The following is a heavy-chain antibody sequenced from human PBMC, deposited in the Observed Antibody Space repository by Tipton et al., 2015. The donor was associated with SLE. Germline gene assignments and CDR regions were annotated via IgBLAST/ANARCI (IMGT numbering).Heavy chain of an antibody. CDR1: GVSISSSY. Sequence: TLSLTCTVSGVSISSSYWSWIRQPAGKGLEWIGRIYTSGATDDNPSLKSRVTMSVDMSKNQIFLKMTSVTAADCAVYFCARAWLNNAFDIWGQGTRVTVSS. D-gene: IGHD2/OR15-2a*01. CDR3: ARAWLNNAFDI. V-gene: IGHV4-4*07. CDR2: IYTSGAT. J-gene: IGHJ3*02.